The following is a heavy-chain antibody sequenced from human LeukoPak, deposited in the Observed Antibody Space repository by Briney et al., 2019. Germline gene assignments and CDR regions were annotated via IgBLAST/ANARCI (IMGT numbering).Heavy chain of an antibody. CDR3: TREAVATGYGYD. J-gene: IGHJ4*02. CDR2: ISSGRDRT. V-gene: IGHV3-23*01. D-gene: IGHD3-16*01. Sequence: GGTLTLSCSATGFTFSAYACSWGRQAPGKRLEWISAISSGRDRTDYVDSVVGRFTISRSNSKNMLLLHMSSLRAEDAAMYYCTREAVATGYGYDWGQGTLVTVSS. CDR1: GFTFSAYA.